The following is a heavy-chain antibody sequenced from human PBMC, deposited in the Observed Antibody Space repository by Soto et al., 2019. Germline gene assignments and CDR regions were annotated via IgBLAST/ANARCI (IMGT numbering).Heavy chain of an antibody. CDR3: ATHGWIIPYSGSGYAFDI. CDR2: ISAYNGST. CDR1: GYTFTSYG. V-gene: IGHV1-18*01. Sequence: GASVKVSCKASGYTFTSYGISWVRQAPGQGLEWMGWISAYNGSTNYAQKLQGRVTMTTDTSTSTAYMELRSLRSDDTAVYYCATHGWIIPYSGSGYAFDIWGQGTMVTVSS. J-gene: IGHJ3*02. D-gene: IGHD1-26*01.